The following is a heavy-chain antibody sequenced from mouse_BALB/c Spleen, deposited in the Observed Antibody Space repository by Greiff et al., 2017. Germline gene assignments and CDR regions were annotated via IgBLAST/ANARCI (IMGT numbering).Heavy chain of an antibody. J-gene: IGHJ2*01. CDR1: GYSITSDYA. CDR3: ARSGAYYGNYVVYYFDY. D-gene: IGHD2-10*01. CDR2: ISYSGST. V-gene: IGHV3-2*02. Sequence: VQLQQSGPGLVKPSQSLSLTCTVTGYSITSDYAWNWIRQFPGNKLEWMGYISYSGSTSYNPSLKSRISITRDTSKNQFFLQLNSVTTEDTATYYCARSGAYYGNYVVYYFDYWGQGTTLTVSS.